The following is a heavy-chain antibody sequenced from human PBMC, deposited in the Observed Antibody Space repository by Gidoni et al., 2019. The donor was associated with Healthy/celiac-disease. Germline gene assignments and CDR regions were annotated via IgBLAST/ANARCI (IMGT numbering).Heavy chain of an antibody. V-gene: IGHV3-30*18. CDR3: AKGNGGGDFDY. CDR1: GFTFSSYG. Sequence: QVQLVESGGGVVQPGRSLRLSCAASGFTFSSYGMHWVRQAPGKGLEWVAVISYDGSNKYYADSVKGRFTISRDNSKNTLYLQMNSLRAEDTAVYYCAKGNGGGDFDYWGQGTLVTVSS. D-gene: IGHD3-16*01. J-gene: IGHJ4*02. CDR2: ISYDGSNK.